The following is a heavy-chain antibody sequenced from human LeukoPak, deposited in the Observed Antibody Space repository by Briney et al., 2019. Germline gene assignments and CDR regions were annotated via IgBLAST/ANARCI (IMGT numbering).Heavy chain of an antibody. V-gene: IGHV1-2*06. CDR3: AREDCSSTSCYRSFDY. J-gene: IGHJ4*02. Sequence: ASVKVSCKASGYTFTGYYMHWVRQAPGQGLEWMGRINPNSGGTNYAQKFQGRVTMTRDTSISTAYMELSRLRSDGTAVYYCAREDCSSTSCYRSFDYWGQGTLVTVSS. D-gene: IGHD2-2*01. CDR1: GYTFTGYY. CDR2: INPNSGGT.